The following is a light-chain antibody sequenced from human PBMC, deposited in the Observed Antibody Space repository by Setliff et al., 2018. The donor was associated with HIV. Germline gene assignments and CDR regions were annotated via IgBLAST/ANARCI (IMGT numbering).Light chain of an antibody. CDR1: SSDVGGYNY. V-gene: IGLV2-14*01. CDR2: DVS. J-gene: IGLJ3*02. Sequence: QSVLTQPASVSGSPGQSITISCSGTSSDVGGYNYVSWYQQHPGKAPKLMIYDVSKRPSGVSSRFSGSRSGNSASLSISGLQAEDEADYYCSSYAGNKSRVFGGGTKVTVL. CDR3: SSYAGNKSRV.